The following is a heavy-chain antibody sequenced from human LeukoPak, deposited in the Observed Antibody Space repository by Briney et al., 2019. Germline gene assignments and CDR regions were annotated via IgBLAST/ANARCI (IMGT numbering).Heavy chain of an antibody. D-gene: IGHD3-10*01. Sequence: GGSLRLSCEASGFNFSDDFMTWIRQAPGKGLEWISFISHSGMTIYYADSVRGRFTISRDNAKNSLFLQMNNLRADDTAVYHCARGRTGHQSYYYYYMDVWGKGTTVIVSS. CDR3: ARGRTGHQSYYYYYMDV. CDR2: ISHSGMTI. V-gene: IGHV3-11*01. J-gene: IGHJ6*03. CDR1: GFNFSDDF.